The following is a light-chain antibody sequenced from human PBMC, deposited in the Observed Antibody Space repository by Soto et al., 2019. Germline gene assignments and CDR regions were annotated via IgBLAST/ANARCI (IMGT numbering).Light chain of an antibody. CDR3: QQRGDWPRT. J-gene: IGKJ1*01. CDR2: DSS. Sequence: EIVLTQSPATLSLSPGERATLSCRASQSFSNNLAWYQQKPGQAPRLLIYDSSTRATGIPPRFSGSGSGTDFPLTISSLEPADFAVYYCQQRGDWPRTFGQGTKVEIK. CDR1: QSFSNN. V-gene: IGKV3-11*01.